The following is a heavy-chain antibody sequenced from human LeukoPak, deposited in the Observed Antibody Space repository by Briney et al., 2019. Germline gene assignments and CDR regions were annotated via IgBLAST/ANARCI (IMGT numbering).Heavy chain of an antibody. J-gene: IGHJ5*02. CDR2: ISGSGGST. Sequence: GRSLRLSCAASGFTFSSYAMSWVRQAPGKGLEWVSAISGSGGSTYYADSVKGRFTISRDNSKNTLYLQMNSLRAEDTAVYYCAKDGKVLLWFGESSNWFDPWGQGTLVTVSS. CDR3: AKDGKVLLWFGESSNWFDP. CDR1: GFTFSSYA. V-gene: IGHV3-23*01. D-gene: IGHD3-10*01.